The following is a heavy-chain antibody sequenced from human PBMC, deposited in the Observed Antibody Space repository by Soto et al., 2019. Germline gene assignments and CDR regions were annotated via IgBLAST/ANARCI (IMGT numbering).Heavy chain of an antibody. V-gene: IGHV3-23*01. J-gene: IGHJ4*02. D-gene: IGHD3-22*01. CDR2: ISYGGGTT. CDR1: ELTFSNYA. CDR3: AKNTRDFYDSSGYHFDY. Sequence: GGSLRLSCAASELTFSNYAMSWVRQAPGKGLEWVSAISYGGGTTYYADSVKGRFTISRDNSKNTLYLQMNSLRAEDTAVYYCAKNTRDFYDSSGYHFDYWGPGT.